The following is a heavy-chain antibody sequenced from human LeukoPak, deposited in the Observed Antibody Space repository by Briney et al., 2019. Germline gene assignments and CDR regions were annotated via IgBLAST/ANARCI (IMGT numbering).Heavy chain of an antibody. V-gene: IGHV5-10-1*01. CDR1: GYSFTSYW. CDR2: IDPCDSYT. J-gene: IGHJ5*02. Sequence: GESLKISCKGSGYSFTSYWISWVRQMPGKGLEWMGRIDPCDSYTNYSPSFQGHVTISADKSISTAYLQWSSLKASDTAMYYCARQGRGVYCSGGSCYSFDPWGQGTLVTVSS. CDR3: ARQGRGVYCSGGSCYSFDP. D-gene: IGHD2-15*01.